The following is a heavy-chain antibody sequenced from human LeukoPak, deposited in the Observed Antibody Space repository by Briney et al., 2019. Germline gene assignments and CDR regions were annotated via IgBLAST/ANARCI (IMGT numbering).Heavy chain of an antibody. CDR1: GGTFSSYA. Sequence: SVKVSCKASGGTFSSYAISWVRQAPGQGLEWMGGIIPIFGTANYAQKFQGRVTITTDESTSTAYMELSSLRSEDTAVYYCARARVGATAFDIWGQGTMVTVSS. CDR3: ARARVGATAFDI. D-gene: IGHD1-26*01. V-gene: IGHV1-69*05. J-gene: IGHJ3*02. CDR2: IIPIFGTA.